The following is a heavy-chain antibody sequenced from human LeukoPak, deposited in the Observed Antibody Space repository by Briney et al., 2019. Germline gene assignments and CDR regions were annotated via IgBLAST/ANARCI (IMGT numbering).Heavy chain of an antibody. CDR3: AREGITATADY. D-gene: IGHD6-13*01. CDR2: VSAHGLDK. V-gene: IGHV3-30*04. CDR1: GFAFSSYA. Sequence: GGSLRLSCAASGFAFSSYAMHWVRQAPGKGLEWLAVVSAHGLDKFYADSVRGRFTISRDNAKNSLYLHLNSLRAEDTAVYYCAREGITATADYWGQGNLIIVSS. J-gene: IGHJ4*02.